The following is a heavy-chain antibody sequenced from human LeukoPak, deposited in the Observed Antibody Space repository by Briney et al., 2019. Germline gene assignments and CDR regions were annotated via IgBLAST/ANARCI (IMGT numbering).Heavy chain of an antibody. J-gene: IGHJ4*02. D-gene: IGHD2-15*01. CDR3: AKTPLCCGGSCYDY. V-gene: IGHV3-23*01. Sequence: GGSLRLSCAASGFTFSDYYMSWPRQAPGKGLEWVSAISGSGGSTYYADSVKGRFTISRDNSKNTLYLQMNSLRAEDTAVYYCAKTPLCCGGSCYDYWGRGTLVTVSS. CDR1: GFTFSDYY. CDR2: ISGSGGST.